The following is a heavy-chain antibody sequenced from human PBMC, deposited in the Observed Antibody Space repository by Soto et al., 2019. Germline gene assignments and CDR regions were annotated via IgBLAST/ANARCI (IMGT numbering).Heavy chain of an antibody. CDR1: GGSISSYY. CDR3: ARPPLSRDYYYMDV. CDR2: IYYSGST. D-gene: IGHD6-6*01. J-gene: IGHJ6*03. V-gene: IGHV4-59*12. Sequence: PSETLSLTCTVSGGSISSYYWSWIRQPPGKGLEWIGYIYYSGSTNYNPSLKSRVTISVDTSKNQFSLKLSSVTAADTAVYYCARPPLSRDYYYMDVWGKGTTVTVSS.